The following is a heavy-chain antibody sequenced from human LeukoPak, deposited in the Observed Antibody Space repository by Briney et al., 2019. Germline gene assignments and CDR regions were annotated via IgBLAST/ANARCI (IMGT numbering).Heavy chain of an antibody. CDR3: ARSMGAATIDY. CDR2: IYYSGST. D-gene: IGHD2-15*01. Sequence: SEALSLTCTVSGGSISSYYWSWIRQPPGKGLEWIGYIYYSGSTNYNPSLKSRVTISVDTSKNQFSLKLSSVTAADTAVYYCARSMGAATIDYWGQGTLVTVSS. J-gene: IGHJ4*02. CDR1: GGSISSYY. V-gene: IGHV4-59*01.